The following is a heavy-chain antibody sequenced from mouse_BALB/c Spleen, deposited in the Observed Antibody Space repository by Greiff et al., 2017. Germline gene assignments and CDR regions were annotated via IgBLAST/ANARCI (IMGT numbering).Heavy chain of an antibody. J-gene: IGHJ2*01. V-gene: IGHV7-3*02. CDR1: GFTFTDYY. CDR3: AKAYYGNYVGYFDY. CDR2: IRNKANGYTT. D-gene: IGHD2-10*01. Sequence: EVQLVESGGGLVQPGGSLRLSCATSGFTFTDYYMSWVRQPPGKALEWLGFIRNKANGYTTEYSASVKGRFTISRDNSQSILYLQMNTLRAEDSATYYCAKAYYGNYVGYFDYWGQGTTLTVSS.